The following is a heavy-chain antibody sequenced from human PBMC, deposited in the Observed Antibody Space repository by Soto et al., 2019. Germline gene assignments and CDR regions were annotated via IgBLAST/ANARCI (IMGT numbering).Heavy chain of an antibody. J-gene: IGHJ6*02. CDR2: IHYSGST. D-gene: IGHD6-13*01. V-gene: IGHV4-59*01. Sequence: SGTLSLTCPVSGGSISSYYWSWSRQPPGEGLEWIGNIHYSGSTNYNPSLKSRVTISVDTSKNQFSLKLSSVTAADTAVYYCAREGVSSSWYNYYGMDVWGQGTTVTVSS. CDR3: AREGVSSSWYNYYGMDV. CDR1: GGSISSYY.